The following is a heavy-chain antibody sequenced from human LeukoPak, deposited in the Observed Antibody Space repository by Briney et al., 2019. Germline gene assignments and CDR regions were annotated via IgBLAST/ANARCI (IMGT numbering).Heavy chain of an antibody. Sequence: PSETLSLTCTVSGYSIRSGFYWGWIRQPPGKGLEWIGNIYHSGITYSTPSLKSRVTISVDTSKNQFSLKLSSVTAADTAVYYCARDGYSYGYGGYYYYMDVWGKGTTVTVSS. V-gene: IGHV4-38-2*02. CDR2: IYHSGIT. CDR1: GYSIRSGFY. CDR3: ARDGYSYGYGGYYYYMDV. J-gene: IGHJ6*03. D-gene: IGHD5-18*01.